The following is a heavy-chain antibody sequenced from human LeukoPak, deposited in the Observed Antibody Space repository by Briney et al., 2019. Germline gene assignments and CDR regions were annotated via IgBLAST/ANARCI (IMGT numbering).Heavy chain of an antibody. Sequence: SETLSLTCAVYGGSFSGYYWSWIRQPPGKGLEWIGEINHSGSTNYNPSLKSRVTISVDTSKNQFSLKLSSVTAADTAVYYCARVERLSSSGYYYYYYYMDVWGKGTTVTVSS. J-gene: IGHJ6*03. D-gene: IGHD3-22*01. CDR3: ARVERLSSSGYYYYYYYMDV. CDR1: GGSFSGYY. V-gene: IGHV4-34*01. CDR2: INHSGST.